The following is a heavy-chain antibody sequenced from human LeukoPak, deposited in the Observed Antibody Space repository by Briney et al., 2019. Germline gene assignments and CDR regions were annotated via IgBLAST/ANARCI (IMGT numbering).Heavy chain of an antibody. CDR3: ASGGHIDY. J-gene: IGHJ4*02. D-gene: IGHD3-16*01. Sequence: PGGSLRLSCAASGFTFSSYAMSWVRQAPGKGLEWVANIDEDGNEKNYVDFVKGRFTISRDNAKNSLYLQMNSLRVEDTAVYYCASGGHIDYCGQGTLVTVSS. CDR2: IDEDGNEK. V-gene: IGHV3-7*01. CDR1: GFTFSSYA.